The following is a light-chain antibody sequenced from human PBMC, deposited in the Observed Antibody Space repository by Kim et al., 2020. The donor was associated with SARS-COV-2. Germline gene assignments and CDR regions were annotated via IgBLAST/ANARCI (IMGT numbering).Light chain of an antibody. CDR1: SLRTYY. J-gene: IGLJ2*01. CDR2: GKN. Sequence: ALGQTVRITCQGDSLRTYYASWFQQKPGQAPILVIYGKNNRPSGIPDRFSGSRSGNTASLTVTGAQAVDEADYYCNSRDNSGNHVVFGGGTKLIVL. CDR3: NSRDNSGNHVV. V-gene: IGLV3-19*01.